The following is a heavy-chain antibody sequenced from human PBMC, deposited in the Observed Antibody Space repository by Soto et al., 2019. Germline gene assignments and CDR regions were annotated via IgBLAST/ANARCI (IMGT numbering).Heavy chain of an antibody. CDR3: ARAIYHGGYNDAFDI. CDR2: INPNSGGT. Sequence: GASVKVSCKASGYTFTGYYMHWVRQAPGQGLEWMGWINPNSGGTNYAQKFQGRVTMTRDTSISTAYMELSRLRSDDTAVYYCARAIYHGGYNDAFDIWGQGTMVTVSS. D-gene: IGHD3-22*01. CDR1: GYTFTGYY. V-gene: IGHV1-2*02. J-gene: IGHJ3*02.